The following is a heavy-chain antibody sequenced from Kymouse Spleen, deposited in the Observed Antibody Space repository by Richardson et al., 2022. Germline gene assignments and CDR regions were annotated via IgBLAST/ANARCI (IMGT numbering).Heavy chain of an antibody. CDR2: ISWNSGSI. V-gene: IGHV3-9*01. Sequence: EVQLVESGGGLVQPGRSLRLSCAASGFTFDDYAMHWVRQAPGKGLEWVSGISWNSGSIGYADSVKGRFTISRDNAKNSLYLQMNSLRAEDTALYYCAKVSEYSSSYYYYYYGMDVWGQGTTVTVSS. CDR3: AKVSEYSSSYYYYYYGMDV. J-gene: IGHJ6*02. CDR1: GFTFDDYA. D-gene: IGHD6-6*01.